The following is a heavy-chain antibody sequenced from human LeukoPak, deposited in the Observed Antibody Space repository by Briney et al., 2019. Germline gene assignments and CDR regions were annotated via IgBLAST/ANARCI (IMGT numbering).Heavy chain of an antibody. J-gene: IGHJ6*03. CDR3: ARADSSSWGYYYMDV. V-gene: IGHV1-2*02. D-gene: IGHD6-13*01. CDR2: INPNSGGT. Sequence: GASVKVSRKASGYTFTGYYMHWVRQAPGQGLEWMGWINPNSGGTNYAQKFQGRVTMTRDTSISTAYMELSRLRSDDTAVYYCARADSSSWGYYYMDVWGKGTTVTVSS. CDR1: GYTFTGYY.